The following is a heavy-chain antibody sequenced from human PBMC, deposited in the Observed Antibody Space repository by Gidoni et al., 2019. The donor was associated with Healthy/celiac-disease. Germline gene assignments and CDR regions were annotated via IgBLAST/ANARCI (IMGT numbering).Heavy chain of an antibody. J-gene: IGHJ5*02. CDR1: GGSISSSSYY. D-gene: IGHD3-22*01. Sequence: QLQLQESGPGLVKPSETLSLTCTVSGGSISSSSYYWGWIRQPPGKGLEWLGSIHYSGSTYYNPSLKSRVTISVDTSKNQFSLKLSSVTAADTAVYYCARHVTMIVVVISISENWFDPWGQGTLVTVSS. V-gene: IGHV4-39*01. CDR2: IHYSGST. CDR3: ARHVTMIVVVISISENWFDP.